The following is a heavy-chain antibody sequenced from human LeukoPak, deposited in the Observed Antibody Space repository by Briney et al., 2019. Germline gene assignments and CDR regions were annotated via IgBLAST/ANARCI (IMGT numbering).Heavy chain of an antibody. D-gene: IGHD2-21*01. CDR1: GASINNFNYS. V-gene: IGHV4-39*01. CDR2: INYSGAT. J-gene: IGHJ4*02. Sequence: KASETLSLTCTVSGASINNFNYSWGWVRQPPGTALTWTGSINYSGATYYNASLKSRVTISVDTSENQLSLQVNSVTAADTAVYYCARHKGTEVAIPPLLDHWGQGTLVTVSS. CDR3: ARHKGTEVAIPPLLDH.